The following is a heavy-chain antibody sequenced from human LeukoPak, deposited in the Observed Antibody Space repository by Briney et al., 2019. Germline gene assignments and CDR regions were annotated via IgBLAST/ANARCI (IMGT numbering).Heavy chain of an antibody. CDR2: IYYSGST. J-gene: IGHJ2*01. V-gene: IGHV4-59*01. Sequence: SETLSLTCTVSGGSISSYYWSWIRQPPGKGLEWIGYIYYSGSTNYNPSLKSRVTISVDTSKNQFSLKLSSVTAADTAVYYCARGYDFWSGFAGYFDLWGRGTLVTVSS. D-gene: IGHD3-3*01. CDR3: ARGYDFWSGFAGYFDL. CDR1: GGSISSYY.